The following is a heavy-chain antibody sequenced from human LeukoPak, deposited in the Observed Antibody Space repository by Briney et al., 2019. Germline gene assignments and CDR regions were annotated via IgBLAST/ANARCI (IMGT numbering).Heavy chain of an antibody. Sequence: SETLSLTCAVYGGSFSGYYWSWIRQPPGKGLEWIGEINHSGSTNSNPSLKSRVTISVDTSKTQFSLNLNSMTAADTAVYYCARGLHSPDYYYYMDVWGKGTTVTVSS. CDR1: GGSFSGYY. CDR3: ARGLHSPDYYYYMDV. V-gene: IGHV4-34*01. J-gene: IGHJ6*03. CDR2: INHSGST. D-gene: IGHD2-15*01.